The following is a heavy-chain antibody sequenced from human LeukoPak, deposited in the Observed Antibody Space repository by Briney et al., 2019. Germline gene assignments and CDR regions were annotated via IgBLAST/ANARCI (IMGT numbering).Heavy chain of an antibody. CDR1: GGSISSYC. Sequence: SETLSLTCTVSGGSISSYCWSWIRQPPGKGLEWIGYIYYSGSTNYNPSLKSRVTISVDTSKNQFSLKLSSVTAADTAVYYCARDSGSYSYYYYGMDVWGQGTTVTVSS. CDR3: ARDSGSYSYYYYGMDV. J-gene: IGHJ6*02. D-gene: IGHD1-26*01. V-gene: IGHV4-59*01. CDR2: IYYSGST.